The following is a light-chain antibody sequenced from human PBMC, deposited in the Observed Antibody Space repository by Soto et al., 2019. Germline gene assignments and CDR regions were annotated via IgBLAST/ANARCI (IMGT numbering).Light chain of an antibody. CDR3: HQYGSSPVT. V-gene: IGKV3-20*01. J-gene: IGKJ4*01. CDR1: QTVSSNY. CDR2: GAS. Sequence: EVVMRQSPATLSVSPVERATLSCMASQTVSSNYLAWYQQSPGQAPRLLIYGASSRATGIPDGFGGSGSGTDFTLTISRLEPEDFAMYFCHQYGSSPVTFGGGTTVDIK.